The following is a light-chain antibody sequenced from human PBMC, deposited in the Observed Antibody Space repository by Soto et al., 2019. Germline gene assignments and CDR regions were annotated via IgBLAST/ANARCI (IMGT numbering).Light chain of an antibody. J-gene: IGKJ4*01. CDR3: QQYYGTPLT. Sequence: DIVMTQSPDSLAVSLGERATINCKSSQSILFNSNNKNYLAWYQQKPGQPPKLLIYWASTRESGVPDRFGGSGSGTDFTLTISSLQAEDVAFYYCQQYYGTPLTFGGGTKVEIK. CDR2: WAS. V-gene: IGKV4-1*01. CDR1: QSILFNSNNKNY.